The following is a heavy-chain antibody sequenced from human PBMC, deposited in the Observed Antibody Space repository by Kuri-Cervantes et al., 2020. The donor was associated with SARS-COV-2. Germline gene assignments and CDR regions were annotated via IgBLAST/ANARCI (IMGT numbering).Heavy chain of an antibody. CDR2: FSTSNGKT. Sequence: ASVKVSCKAPGYTFTGYYIHWVRQAPGQGLEWLAIFSTSNGKTHYAQKFQGRVTLTTDTSTRTAYMELRSLRSDDTAVYYCARSNLGLSFDPWGQGTLVTVSS. D-gene: IGHD3-16*02. CDR1: GYTFTGYY. V-gene: IGHV1-18*04. CDR3: ARSNLGLSFDP. J-gene: IGHJ5*02.